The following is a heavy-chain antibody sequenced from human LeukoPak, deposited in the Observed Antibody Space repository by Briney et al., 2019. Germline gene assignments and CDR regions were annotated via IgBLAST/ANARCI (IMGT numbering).Heavy chain of an antibody. V-gene: IGHV1-69*13. J-gene: IGHJ3*02. D-gene: IGHD3-3*01. CDR2: IIPTFGTA. CDR1: GYTFTGYY. CDR3: ARSYLVFGVVVEAFDI. Sequence: SVKVSCKASGYTFTGYYMHWVRQAPGQGLEWMGGIIPTFGTANYAQKFQGRVTITADESTSTAYMELSSLRSEDTAVYYCARSYLVFGVVVEAFDIWGQGTMVTVSS.